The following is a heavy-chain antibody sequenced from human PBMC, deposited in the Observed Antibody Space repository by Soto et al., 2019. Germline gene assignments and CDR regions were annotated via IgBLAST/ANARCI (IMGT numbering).Heavy chain of an antibody. J-gene: IGHJ4*02. CDR3: ARDEGGYDILTGYYKAHHFDY. V-gene: IGHV1-18*01. D-gene: IGHD3-9*01. Sequence: ASVKVSCKASGYTFTHFYITWVRQAPGQGLEWMGAISPHNFNTNYAQKFRGRVTLATEKSTNTAYMDLRSLTSDDTAVYYCARDEGGYDILTGYYKAHHFDYWGQGVPVTVSS. CDR1: GYTFTHFY. CDR2: ISPHNFNT.